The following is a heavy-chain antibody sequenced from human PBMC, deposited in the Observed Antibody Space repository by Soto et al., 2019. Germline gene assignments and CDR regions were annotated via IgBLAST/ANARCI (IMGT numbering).Heavy chain of an antibody. CDR2: ITSSGYT. Sequence: HPGGSLRLSCATSGFSFSHYAMSWVRQASGKGLEWVAGITSSGYTYYVDSLKGRFTISRDNSKNTLYLQMNSLRTEDTAVYYCAKDVIDYSNSFFAHWGQGTRVTGSS. D-gene: IGHD4-4*01. J-gene: IGHJ4*02. V-gene: IGHV3-23*01. CDR1: GFSFSHYA. CDR3: AKDVIDYSNSFFAH.